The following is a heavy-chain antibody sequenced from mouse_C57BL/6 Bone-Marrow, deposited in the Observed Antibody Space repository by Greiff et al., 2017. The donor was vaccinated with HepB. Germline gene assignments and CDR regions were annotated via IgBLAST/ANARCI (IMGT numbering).Heavy chain of an antibody. V-gene: IGHV1-81*01. J-gene: IGHJ4*01. Sequence: VQVVESGAELARPGASVKLSCKASGYTFTSYGISWVKQRTGQGLEWIGEIYPRSGNTYYNEKFKGKATLTADKSSSTAYMELRSLTSEDSAVYFCARFDGYYDYAMDYWGQGTSVTVSS. CDR2: IYPRSGNT. CDR1: GYTFTSYG. D-gene: IGHD2-3*01. CDR3: ARFDGYYDYAMDY.